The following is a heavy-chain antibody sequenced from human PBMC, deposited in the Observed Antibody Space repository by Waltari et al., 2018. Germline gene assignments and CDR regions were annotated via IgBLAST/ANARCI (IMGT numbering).Heavy chain of an antibody. V-gene: IGHV4-59*11. Sequence: QVQLQESGPGLVKPSETLSLTCTVSGGSISSHYWSWIRQPPGKGLEWIGYIYYSGSTNYNPSLKSRVTISVDTSKNQFSLKRSSVTAADTAVYYCAREGFYDSSGYLFDYWGQGTLVTVSS. D-gene: IGHD3-22*01. CDR3: AREGFYDSSGYLFDY. J-gene: IGHJ4*02. CDR1: GGSISSHY. CDR2: IYYSGST.